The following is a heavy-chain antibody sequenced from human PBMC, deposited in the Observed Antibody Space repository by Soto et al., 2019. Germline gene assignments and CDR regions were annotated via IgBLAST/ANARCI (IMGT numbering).Heavy chain of an antibody. D-gene: IGHD4-17*01. CDR3: AHPRGYGIFDAYDM. V-gene: IGHV3-23*01. J-gene: IGHJ3*02. Sequence: PGGSLRLSCAASGFSFSTYAMSWVRQAPGKGLEWVSAISAGAGTTYYADSVKGRFTISRDNSKNTLFLQMYGLRIEDTALYYCAHPRGYGIFDAYDMWGRGTMVTVSS. CDR1: GFSFSTYA. CDR2: ISAGAGTT.